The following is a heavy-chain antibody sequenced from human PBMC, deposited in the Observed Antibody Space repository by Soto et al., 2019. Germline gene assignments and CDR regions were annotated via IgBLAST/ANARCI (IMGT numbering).Heavy chain of an antibody. D-gene: IGHD6-19*01. V-gene: IGHV4-59*01. J-gene: IGHJ4*02. CDR1: GGSISSYY. CDR3: ARECSTTVAGNPGRGLFDY. Sequence: QVQLQESGPGLVKPSETLSLTCTVSGGSISSYYWSWIRQPPGKGLEWIGFIYYSGSTSYNPSLKSRVTMSVDTSKNQFSLKLSSVTAADTAVYHCARECSTTVAGNPGRGLFDYWGQGTLVTVSS. CDR2: IYYSGST.